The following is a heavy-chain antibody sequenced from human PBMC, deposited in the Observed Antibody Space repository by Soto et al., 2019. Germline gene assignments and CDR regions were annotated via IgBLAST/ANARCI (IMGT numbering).Heavy chain of an antibody. V-gene: IGHV3-7*03. CDR2: VQQDGSEK. Sequence: EGQLVESGGGLVQPGESLRLSCAGSGFTFNSYWMSWVRQAPGKGLEWVAKVQQDGSEKYYVDSVKGRFTISRDNAKNSVYLQMNSLRVEDTAVYYCARGGLHRSGYEYYYYYYGLDVWVQGTTVTVAS. J-gene: IGHJ6*02. CDR3: ARGGLHRSGYEYYYYYYGLDV. CDR1: GFTFNSYW. D-gene: IGHD5-12*01.